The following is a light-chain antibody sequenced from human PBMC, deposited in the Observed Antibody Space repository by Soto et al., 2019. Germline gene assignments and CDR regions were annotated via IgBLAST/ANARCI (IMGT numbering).Light chain of an antibody. CDR1: QSVSDNY. CDR2: GAF. V-gene: IGKV3-20*01. CDR3: QQYGSSPPWT. J-gene: IGKJ1*01. Sequence: EIVLTQSPGTLSLSPGERATLSCRASQSVSDNYLAWYQQKPRQAPRLLIYGAFTRATGIPDRFSGSGSGTDFSLTISRLEPEDFAVYYCQQYGSSPPWTFGQGTTVEIK.